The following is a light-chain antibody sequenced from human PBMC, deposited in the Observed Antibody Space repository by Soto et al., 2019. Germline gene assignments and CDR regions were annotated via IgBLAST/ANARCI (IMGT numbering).Light chain of an antibody. J-gene: IGKJ2*01. V-gene: IGKV3-15*01. CDR2: GAS. CDR3: QQYNNWPLL. Sequence: EIVMTQSPATLSVSPGERATLSCRASQSVSSNLAWYQQKRGQAPRLLIYGASTRATGIPARFSGSGSGTEFTLTISSLQSEDFAVYYCQQYNNWPLLFGQGTKLEIK. CDR1: QSVSSN.